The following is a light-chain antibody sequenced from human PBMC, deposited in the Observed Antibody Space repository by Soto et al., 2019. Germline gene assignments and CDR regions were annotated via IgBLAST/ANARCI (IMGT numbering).Light chain of an antibody. CDR2: AAY. Sequence: DLQMTQSPTSLSASLGDSVSITCRASQSIRSHLNWYQQKPGKAPKLMIYAAYSLQNGVPSRFSGSGSGTDFTLTIRGLQPEDFATYYCQQSSGSRDWAFGQGTKVEIK. V-gene: IGKV1-39*01. CDR3: QQSSGSRDWA. CDR1: QSIRSH. J-gene: IGKJ1*01.